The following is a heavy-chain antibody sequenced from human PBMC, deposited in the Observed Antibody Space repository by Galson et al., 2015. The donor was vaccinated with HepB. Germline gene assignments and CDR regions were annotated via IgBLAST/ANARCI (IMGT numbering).Heavy chain of an antibody. D-gene: IGHD3-3*01. V-gene: IGHV1-2*06. CDR3: ARETYYDFWSGYYPLYYYYYMDV. Sequence: SVKVSCKASGYTFTGYYMHWVRQAPGQGLEWMGRINPNSGGTNYAQKFQGRVTMTRDTSISTAYMELSRLRSDDTAVYYCARETYYDFWSGYYPLYYYYYMDVWGKGTTVTVSS. CDR2: INPNSGGT. CDR1: GYTFTGYY. J-gene: IGHJ6*03.